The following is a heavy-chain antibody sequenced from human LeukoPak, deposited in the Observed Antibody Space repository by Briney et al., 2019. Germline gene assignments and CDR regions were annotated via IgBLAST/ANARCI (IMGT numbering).Heavy chain of an antibody. CDR2: IYSSGST. J-gene: IGHJ3*02. D-gene: IGHD2-2*01. V-gene: IGHV4-59*08. Sequence: SETLSLTCSVSDGSISSYYWSWIRQPPGKGLEWIGYIYSSGSTNYNPSLQGRVTISVDMSKNQFSLKLSSVTAADTAMYYCARQSCSSPTCPHRNVFDMWGQGTMVAVSS. CDR3: ARQSCSSPTCPHRNVFDM. CDR1: DGSISSYY.